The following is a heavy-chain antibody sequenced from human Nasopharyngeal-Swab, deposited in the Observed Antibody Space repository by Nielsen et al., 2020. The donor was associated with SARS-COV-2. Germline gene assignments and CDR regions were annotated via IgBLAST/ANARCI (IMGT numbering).Heavy chain of an antibody. CDR3: TTESGEYQLLLYYYYYMDV. D-gene: IGHD2-2*01. J-gene: IGHJ6*03. Sequence: GESLKISCAASGFTFSNAWMSWVRQAPGKGLEWVGRIKSKTDGGTTDYAAPVKGRFTISRDDSKNTLYLQMNSLKTEDTAVYYCTTESGEYQLLLYYYYYMDVWGKGTTVTVSS. V-gene: IGHV3-15*01. CDR2: IKSKTDGGTT. CDR1: GFTFSNAW.